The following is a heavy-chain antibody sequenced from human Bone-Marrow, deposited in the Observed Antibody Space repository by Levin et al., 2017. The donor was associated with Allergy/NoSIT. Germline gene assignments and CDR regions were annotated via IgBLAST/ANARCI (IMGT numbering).Heavy chain of an antibody. J-gene: IGHJ3*02. CDR1: GFTFSYYW. V-gene: IGHV3-7*04. CDR2: IKHDGSEK. CDR3: ARAALREVFYAFDI. D-gene: IGHD3-10*01. Sequence: GESLKISCAASGFTFSYYWMTWVRQAPGKGLELVANIKHDGSEKDYVDSVKGRFTISRDNAKNSLYLQMITLRGEDTGVYYCARAALREVFYAFDIWGQGTMVTVSS.